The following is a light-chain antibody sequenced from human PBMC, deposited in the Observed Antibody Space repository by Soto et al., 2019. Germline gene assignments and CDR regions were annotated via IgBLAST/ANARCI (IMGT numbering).Light chain of an antibody. J-gene: IGLJ1*01. V-gene: IGLV2-14*01. CDR3: SSYTSSSTSGYV. CDR1: SSDVGGYNY. CDR2: DVS. Sequence: YVLTPPASVSGSPGQSITISCPGTSSDVGGYNYVSWYQQHPGKAPKLMIYDVSNRPSGVSNRFSGSKSGNTASLTISGLQAEDEADYYCSSYTSSSTSGYVFGTGTKVTVL.